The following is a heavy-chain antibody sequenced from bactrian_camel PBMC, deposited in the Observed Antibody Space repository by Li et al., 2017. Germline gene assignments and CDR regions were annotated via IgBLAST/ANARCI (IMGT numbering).Heavy chain of an antibody. J-gene: IGHJ4*01. CDR2: IGAGGKRI. V-gene: IGHV3S40*01. D-gene: IGHD1*01. Sequence: VQLVESGGGLVQPGGSLRLSCAASGFDFSAYDMNWVRQAPGKGLEWVSAIGAGGKRIYYTDSVKGRFTISRDDAKNTVLLQMSSLKPEDTAMYYCAVDRLACLSTDTRAEWHYWGQGTQVTVS. CDR3: AVDRLACLSTDTRAEWHY. CDR1: GFDFSAYD.